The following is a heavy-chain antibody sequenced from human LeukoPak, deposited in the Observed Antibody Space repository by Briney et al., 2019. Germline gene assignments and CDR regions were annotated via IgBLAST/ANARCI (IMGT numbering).Heavy chain of an antibody. CDR3: ARLKLLWSNYFDY. CDR2: ISSSSSYI. CDR1: GFTFSSYT. Sequence: GGSLRLSCAASGFTFSSYTMNWVRQAPGKGLEWVSSISSSSSYIYYAHSVKGRFTISRDNAKNSLFLQMNSLRAEDTAVYYCARLKLLWSNYFDYWGQGTLVTVSS. J-gene: IGHJ4*02. V-gene: IGHV3-21*01. D-gene: IGHD2-2*01.